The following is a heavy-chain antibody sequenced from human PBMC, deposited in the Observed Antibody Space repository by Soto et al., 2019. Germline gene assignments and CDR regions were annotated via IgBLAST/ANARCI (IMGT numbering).Heavy chain of an antibody. CDR2: ISSSSSYI. CDR3: ARASSTSCYSDY. J-gene: IGHJ4*02. V-gene: IGHV3-21*01. D-gene: IGHD2-2*01. CDR1: GFTFSSYS. Sequence: GGSLRLSCAASGFTFSSYSMNWVRQAPGKGLEWVSSISSSSSYIYYADSVKGRFTISRDNAKNSLYLQMNSLRAEDTAVYYCARASSTSCYSDYWGQGTLVTVSS.